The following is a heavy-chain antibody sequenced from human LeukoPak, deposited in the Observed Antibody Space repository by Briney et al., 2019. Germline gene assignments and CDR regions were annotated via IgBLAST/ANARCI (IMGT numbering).Heavy chain of an antibody. CDR1: GYTFSSYG. D-gene: IGHD3-22*01. J-gene: IGHJ4*02. Sequence: ASVKVSCKASGYTFSSYGISWVRQAPGQGLEWMGWISVYNGNTNYAQKLQGRVTVTTDTSTSTAYMELRSLRSDDTAVYYCARDSYHYYDSSGYYFDGNYFDYWGQGTLVTVSS. CDR2: ISVYNGNT. V-gene: IGHV1-18*01. CDR3: ARDSYHYYDSSGYYFDGNYFDY.